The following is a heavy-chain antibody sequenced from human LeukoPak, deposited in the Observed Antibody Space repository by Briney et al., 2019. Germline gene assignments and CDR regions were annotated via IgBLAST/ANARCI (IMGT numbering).Heavy chain of an antibody. CDR2: INHSGST. V-gene: IGHV4-34*01. Sequence: ASETLSLTCAVYGGSFSGYYWSWIRQPPGKGLEWIGEINHSGSTNYNPSLKSRVTISVDTSKNQFSVKLSSVTAADTAIYYCAREDTSMDDAFDIWGLGTAVTVSS. CDR1: GGSFSGYY. D-gene: IGHD2/OR15-2a*01. CDR3: AREDTSMDDAFDI. J-gene: IGHJ3*02.